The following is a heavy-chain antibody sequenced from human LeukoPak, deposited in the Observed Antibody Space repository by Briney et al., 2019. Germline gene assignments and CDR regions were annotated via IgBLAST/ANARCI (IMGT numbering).Heavy chain of an antibody. D-gene: IGHD6-13*01. Sequence: ASVKVSCKASGYTFTSYGIGWVRQAPGQGLEWMGWISAYNGNTNYAQKLQGRVTMTTDTSTSTAYMELRSLRSDDTAVYYCARVFGSSWYSADAFDIWGQGTMVTVSS. J-gene: IGHJ3*02. CDR1: GYTFTSYG. CDR2: ISAYNGNT. CDR3: ARVFGSSWYSADAFDI. V-gene: IGHV1-18*01.